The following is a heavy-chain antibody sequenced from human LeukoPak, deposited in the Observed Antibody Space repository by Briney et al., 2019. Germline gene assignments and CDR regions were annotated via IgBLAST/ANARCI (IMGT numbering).Heavy chain of an antibody. Sequence: GGSLRLSCAASGFTVSSNYMSWVRQAPGKGLEWVSVIYSGGSTYYADSVKGRFTISRDNSKNTLYLQMNSLRAEDTAVYYCARAITMVRGAYYYYGMDVWGQGTTVTVSS. V-gene: IGHV3-53*01. CDR3: ARAITMVRGAYYYYGMDV. CDR1: GFTVSSNY. J-gene: IGHJ6*02. CDR2: IYSGGST. D-gene: IGHD3-10*01.